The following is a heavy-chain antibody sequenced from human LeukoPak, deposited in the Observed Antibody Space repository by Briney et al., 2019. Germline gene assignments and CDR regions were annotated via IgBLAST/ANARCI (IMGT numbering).Heavy chain of an antibody. CDR1: GGSISSSDYY. Sequence: SETLSLTCTVSGGSISSSDYYWDWIRQPPGKGLEWIGSIYYSGSTYYNPSLKSRVTISVDTSKNQFSLKLSSVTAADTAVYYCARDNYYDSSGIFDYWGQGTLVTVSS. CDR2: IYYSGST. CDR3: ARDNYYDSSGIFDY. J-gene: IGHJ4*02. D-gene: IGHD3-22*01. V-gene: IGHV4-39*07.